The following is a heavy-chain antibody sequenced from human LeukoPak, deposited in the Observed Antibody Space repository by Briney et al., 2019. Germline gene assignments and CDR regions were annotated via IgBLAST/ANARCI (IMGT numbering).Heavy chain of an antibody. Sequence: GGSLRLSCAASGFTFSDYYMNWIRQAPGKGLEWLSYISSSGGTIYYADSVKGRFTISRDNAKISLYLQMNSLTAEDTAVYYCARGGADIASWGQGTLVTVSS. V-gene: IGHV3-11*01. CDR3: ARGGADIAS. CDR1: GFTFSDYY. D-gene: IGHD5-12*01. CDR2: ISSSGGTI. J-gene: IGHJ5*02.